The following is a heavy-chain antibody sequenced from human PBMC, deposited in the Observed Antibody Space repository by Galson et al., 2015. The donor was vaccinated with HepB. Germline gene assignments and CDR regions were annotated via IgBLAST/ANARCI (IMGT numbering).Heavy chain of an antibody. Sequence: SVKVSCKASGYTFSSYYIHWVRQAPGQGLEWMGMINCSGGSTSFAQKFQGRFTMTRDTSTSTAYMELSSLGSEDTAVYYCSRSNEYSSSSDYWGQGTLVTVSS. V-gene: IGHV1-46*01. CDR3: SRSNEYSSSSDY. CDR2: INCSGGST. CDR1: GYTFSSYY. J-gene: IGHJ4*02. D-gene: IGHD6-6*01.